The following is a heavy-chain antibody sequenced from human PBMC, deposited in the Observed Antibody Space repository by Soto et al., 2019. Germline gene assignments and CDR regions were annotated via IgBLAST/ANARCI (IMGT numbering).Heavy chain of an antibody. Sequence: SETLSLTCTDTVDSITTYYWSWIRQPAGKGLEWIVRIDTSGNTNYNPSLKSRVTMSVDTSKKQFSLKLTSVTAADTAVYYCARYSNNWFQTEGMDVWGQGTTVT. CDR2: IDTSGNT. CDR1: VDSITTYY. CDR3: ARYSNNWFQTEGMDV. V-gene: IGHV4-4*07. D-gene: IGHD6-13*01. J-gene: IGHJ6*02.